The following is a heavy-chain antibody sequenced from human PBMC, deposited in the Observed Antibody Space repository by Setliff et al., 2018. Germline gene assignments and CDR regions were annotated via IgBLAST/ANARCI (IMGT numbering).Heavy chain of an antibody. Sequence: ASVKVSCKTSGFNFISFGFSWVRQAPGQGFEWMGWINTKTGNPTYAQDFTGRLVFSLDTSVNTAFVQISSLKAEDTAVYYCARDGGNGVDYWGQGTLVTVSS. D-gene: IGHD3-16*01. CDR3: ARDGGNGVDY. CDR2: INTKTGNP. CDR1: GFNFISFG. J-gene: IGHJ4*02. V-gene: IGHV7-4-1*02.